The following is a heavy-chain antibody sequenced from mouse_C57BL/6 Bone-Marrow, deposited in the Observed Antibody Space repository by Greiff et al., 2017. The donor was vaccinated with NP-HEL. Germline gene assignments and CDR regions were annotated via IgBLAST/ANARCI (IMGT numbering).Heavy chain of an antibody. V-gene: IGHV1-64*01. J-gene: IGHJ1*03. CDR1: GYTFTSYW. CDR2: IHPNSGST. CDR3: ARSERGHWYFDV. Sequence: QVQLQQPGAELVKPGASVKLSCKASGYTFTSYWMHWVKQRPGQGLEWIGMIHPNSGSTNYNEKFKSKATLTVDKSSSTAYMQLSSLTSEDSAVYYCARSERGHWYFDVWGTGTTVTVSS.